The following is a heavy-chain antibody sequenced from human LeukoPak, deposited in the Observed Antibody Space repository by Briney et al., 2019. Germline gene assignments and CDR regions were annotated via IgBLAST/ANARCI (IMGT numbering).Heavy chain of an antibody. CDR1: GYTFTSYY. CDR2: INPSGVRT. CDR3: ARWEWELLRNWFDP. Sequence: ASVKVSCKTSGYTFTSYYIHWVRQAPGQGLEWMGIINPSGVRTNYAQKFQGRVTITADESTSTAYMEMKSLRSEDTAVYYCARWEWELLRNWFDPWGQGTLVTVSS. D-gene: IGHD1-26*01. J-gene: IGHJ5*02. V-gene: IGHV1-46*01.